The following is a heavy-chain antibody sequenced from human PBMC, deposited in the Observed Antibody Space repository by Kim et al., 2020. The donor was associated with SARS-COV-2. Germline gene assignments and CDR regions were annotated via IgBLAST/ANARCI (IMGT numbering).Heavy chain of an antibody. V-gene: IGHV4-34*01. D-gene: IGHD3-22*01. Sequence: SETLSLTCAVYGGSFSGYYWSWIRQPPGKGLEWIGEINHSGSTNYNPSLKSRVTISVDTSKNQFSLKLSSVTAADTAVYYCHFDYYDSSGSNYYYGMDVWGQGTTVTVSS. CDR3: HFDYYDSSGSNYYYGMDV. CDR1: GGSFSGYY. J-gene: IGHJ6*02. CDR2: INHSGST.